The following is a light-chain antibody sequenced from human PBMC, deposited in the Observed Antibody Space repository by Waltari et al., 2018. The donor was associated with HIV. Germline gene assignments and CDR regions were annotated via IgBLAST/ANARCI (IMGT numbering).Light chain of an antibody. J-gene: IGLJ3*02. CDR3: CSYAGSSTLV. CDR2: EVR. Sequence: SITISCTGTIRDVGNYNLVSWYQQHPGNAPKVLIYEVRQRPSGVSDRFSGSKSGNTASLTISGLQAEDEAHYYCCSYAGSSTLVFGGGTKLTVL. V-gene: IGLV2-23*02. CDR1: IRDVGNYNL.